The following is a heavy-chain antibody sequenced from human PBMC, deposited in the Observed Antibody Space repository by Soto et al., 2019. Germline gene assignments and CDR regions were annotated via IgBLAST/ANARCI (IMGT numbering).Heavy chain of an antibody. CDR2: SGTTGGI. Sequence: EVQLLESGGGLVQPGGSLRLYCAASGFTFSNSAMSWVRQAPGKGLEWVSASGTTGGIYYADSVKGRFTISRDNSKNTLSLQMNSLRADDTAVYYCAKGSKSSGWGYWGQGTLVTVSS. CDR1: GFTFSNSA. V-gene: IGHV3-23*01. D-gene: IGHD6-19*01. J-gene: IGHJ4*02. CDR3: AKGSKSSGWGY.